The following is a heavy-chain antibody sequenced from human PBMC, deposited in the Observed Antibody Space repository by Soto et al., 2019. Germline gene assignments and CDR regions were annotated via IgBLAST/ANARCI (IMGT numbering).Heavy chain of an antibody. Sequence: QMQLQESGPGLVKPSETLSLTCAVSSASIITEQRWTWVRQPPGKGLEWIGEIHHSGSTNNNPSRRCRVTMSVDKSKNQFSLNLNSVTAADTALYYCARSFGWYAIDHWGQGTLVIVSS. CDR3: ARSFGWYAIDH. CDR2: IHHSGST. CDR1: SASIITEQR. D-gene: IGHD6-19*01. V-gene: IGHV4-4*02. J-gene: IGHJ4*02.